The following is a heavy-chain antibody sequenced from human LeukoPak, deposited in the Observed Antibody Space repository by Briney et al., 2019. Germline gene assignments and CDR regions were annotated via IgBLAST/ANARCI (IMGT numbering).Heavy chain of an antibody. V-gene: IGHV3-53*01. J-gene: IGHJ3*02. CDR2: IYSGGST. D-gene: IGHD3-10*01. CDR1: GCTVSSNY. Sequence: GGSLTLTCAASGCTVSSNYMSWIRQAPGKGLEWVSVIYSGGSTYYADSVKGRFTISRHNSKNTLYLQMNSLTAEDTAVYYCARAPYFADAFDIWGQGTMVTVSS. CDR3: ARAPYFADAFDI.